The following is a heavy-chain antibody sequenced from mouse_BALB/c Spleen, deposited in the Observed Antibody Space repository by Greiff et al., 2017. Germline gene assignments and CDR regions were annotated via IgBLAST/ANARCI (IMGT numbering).Heavy chain of an antibody. CDR1: GFTFSSFG. V-gene: IGHV5-17*02. Sequence: EVKLVESGGGLVQPGGSRKLSCAASGFTFSSFGMHWVRQAPEKGLEWVAYISSGSSTIYYADTVKGRFTISRDNPKNTLFLQMTSLRSEDTAMYYCARGGDGYSAWFAYWGQGNLGTVSA. CDR3: ARGGDGYSAWFAY. J-gene: IGHJ3*01. D-gene: IGHD2-3*01. CDR2: ISSGSSTI.